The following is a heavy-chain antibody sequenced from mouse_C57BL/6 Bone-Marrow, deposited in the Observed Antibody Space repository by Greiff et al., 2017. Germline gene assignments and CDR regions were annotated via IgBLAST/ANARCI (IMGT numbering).Heavy chain of an antibody. CDR1: GFTFSSYA. J-gene: IGHJ4*01. CDR2: ISDGGSYT. CDR3: ARDPSMITMGAYYAMDY. D-gene: IGHD2-4*01. V-gene: IGHV5-4*01. Sequence: EVQGVESGGGLVKPGGSLKLSCAASGFTFSSYAMSWVRQTPEKRLEWVATISDGGSYTYYPDNVKGRFTISRDNAKNYLYLQMSHLKSEDTAMYYCARDPSMITMGAYYAMDYWGQGTSVTVSS.